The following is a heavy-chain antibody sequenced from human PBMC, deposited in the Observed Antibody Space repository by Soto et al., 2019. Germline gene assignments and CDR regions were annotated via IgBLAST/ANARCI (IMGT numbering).Heavy chain of an antibody. Sequence: SETLSLTCTVSGGSISSSSYYWGWIRQPPGKGLEWIGSIYYSGSTYYNPSLKSRVTISVDTSKNQFSLKLSSVTAADTAVYYCARYTLAVTTTYYFDYWGQGTLVTVSS. CDR2: IYYSGST. J-gene: IGHJ4*02. D-gene: IGHD4-17*01. CDR3: ARYTLAVTTTYYFDY. V-gene: IGHV4-39*01. CDR1: GGSISSSSYY.